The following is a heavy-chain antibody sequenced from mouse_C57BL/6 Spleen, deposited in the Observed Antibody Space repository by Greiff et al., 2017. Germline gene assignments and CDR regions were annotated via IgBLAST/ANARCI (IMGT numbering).Heavy chain of an antibody. CDR3: ERPPY. J-gene: IGHJ2*01. CDR1: GYTFTSYG. CDR2: IYPRSGNT. V-gene: IGHV1-81*01. Sequence: QVQLQQSGAELARPGASVKLSCKASGYTFTSYGISWVKQRTGQGLEWIGEIYPRSGNTYYNEKFKGKATLTADKSSSTAYMELRSLTSEDSAVYFCERPPYWGQGTTLTVSS.